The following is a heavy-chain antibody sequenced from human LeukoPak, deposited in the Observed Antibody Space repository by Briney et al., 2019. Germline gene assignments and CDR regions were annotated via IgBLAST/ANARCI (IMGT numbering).Heavy chain of an antibody. CDR1: GYTFTSYD. J-gene: IGHJ4*02. D-gene: IGHD3/OR15-3a*01. CDR2: INPNSGGT. V-gene: IGHV1-2*02. CDR3: ARDDLRNLPN. Sequence: ASVKVSCKASGYTFTSYDINWVRQAPGQGLEWMGWINPNSGGTNYAQKFQGRVTMTRDTSISTAYMELSRLRSDDTAVYYCARDDLRNLPNWGQGTLVTVSS.